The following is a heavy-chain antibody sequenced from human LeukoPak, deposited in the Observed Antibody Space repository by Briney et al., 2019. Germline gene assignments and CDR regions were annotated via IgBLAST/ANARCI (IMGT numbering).Heavy chain of an antibody. J-gene: IGHJ4*02. CDR1: GFTFSSYE. Sequence: PGGSLRLSCAASGFTFSSYEMNWVRQAPGKGLEWVSYISSSGSTIYYADSVKGRFTISRDNAKNSLYLQMNSLRAEDTAVYYCARDAPKDVWGSYRYWTNWGQGTLVTVSS. CDR2: ISSSGSTI. D-gene: IGHD3-16*02. V-gene: IGHV3-48*03. CDR3: ARDAPKDVWGSYRYWTN.